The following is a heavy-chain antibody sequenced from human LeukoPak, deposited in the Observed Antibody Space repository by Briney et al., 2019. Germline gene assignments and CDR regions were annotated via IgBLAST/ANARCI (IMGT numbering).Heavy chain of an antibody. V-gene: IGHV1-3*01. CDR1: GHTFTNYP. CDR2: INAGNGSS. Sequence: ASVKVSCKASGHTFTNYPMHWVRHAPGQGLEWLGWINAGNGSSKCSQNFQGRVTITRDTSASTAYMELSSLRYEDTAVYYCASRSIVGAAYWGMDVWGKGTTVTVPS. J-gene: IGHJ6*04. D-gene: IGHD1-26*01. CDR3: ASRSIVGAAYWGMDV.